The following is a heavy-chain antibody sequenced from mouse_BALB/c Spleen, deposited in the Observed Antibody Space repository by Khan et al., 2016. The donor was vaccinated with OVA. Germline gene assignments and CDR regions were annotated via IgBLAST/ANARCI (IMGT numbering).Heavy chain of an antibody. CDR1: GYSFTSYY. D-gene: IGHD2-4*01. CDR3: ARNGITTWFAY. CDR2: IDPFNGGT. V-gene: IGHV1S135*01. J-gene: IGHJ3*01. Sequence: VQLQQPGPELMKPGASVKISCKASGYSFTSYYIHWMKQSHGKSLEWIGYIDPFNGGTNYNQKFKGKATLTVDKSSNTAYMHLSSLTSEDSAVYYCARNGITTWFAYWGQGTLVIVSA.